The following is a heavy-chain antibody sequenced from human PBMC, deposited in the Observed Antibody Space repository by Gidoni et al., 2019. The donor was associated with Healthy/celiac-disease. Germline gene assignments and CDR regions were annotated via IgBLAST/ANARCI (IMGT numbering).Heavy chain of an antibody. CDR2: ISSSSSYI. V-gene: IGHV3-21*01. CDR3: AREAASWAYYYDSSGYLDY. J-gene: IGHJ4*02. D-gene: IGHD3-22*01. CDR1: GFTFSSYS. Sequence: EVQLVESGGGLVKPGGSLRLSCAASGFTFSSYSMNWVRQAPGKGLEWGSSISSSSSYIYYADSVKGRFTISRDNAKNSLYLQMNSLRAEDTAVYYCAREAASWAYYYDSSGYLDYWGQGTLVTVSS.